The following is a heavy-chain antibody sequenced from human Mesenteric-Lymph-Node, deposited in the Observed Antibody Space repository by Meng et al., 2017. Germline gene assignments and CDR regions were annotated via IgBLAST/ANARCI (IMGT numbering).Heavy chain of an antibody. Sequence: ASVEVSCKASGYTFTSYDINWVRQATGQGLEWMGWMNPNSGNTGYAQKFQGRVTITRNTSISTAYMELSSLRSEDTAVYYCARGKKVDTAMTYWGQGTLVTVSS. CDR3: ARGKKVDTAMTY. CDR1: GYTFTSYD. CDR2: MNPNSGNT. D-gene: IGHD5-18*01. V-gene: IGHV1-8*03. J-gene: IGHJ4*02.